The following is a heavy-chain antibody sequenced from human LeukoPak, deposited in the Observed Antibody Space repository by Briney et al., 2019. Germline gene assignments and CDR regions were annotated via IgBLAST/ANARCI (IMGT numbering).Heavy chain of an antibody. D-gene: IGHD5-24*01. V-gene: IGHV4-61*01. CDR1: GGSVSSGSYY. J-gene: IGHJ4*02. CDR3: ARFARDGDQHSFDY. CDR2: IYYSGST. Sequence: SETLSLTCTVSGGSVSSGSYYWSSIWQPPGRGLEWIGYIYYSGSTNYNPSLTSRVTISVDTSKNQFSLKLRSVTAADTAGYYCARFARDGDQHSFDYWGQGTLVTVSS.